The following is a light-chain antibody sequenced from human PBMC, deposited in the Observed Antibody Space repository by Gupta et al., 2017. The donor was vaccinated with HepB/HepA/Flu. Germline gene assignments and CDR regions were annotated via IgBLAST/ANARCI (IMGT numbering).Light chain of an antibody. J-gene: IGLJ2*01. CDR2: YDS. CDR1: NIGTKT. CDR3: QVWDSYSDHVV. V-gene: IGLV3-21*04. Sequence: SSVLTQPPSVSVSPVEKARMTWWVNNIGTKTVHWYQPKPGQSPVLVISYDSDRPSGIPEPFSGSNYGNTATLTITRVAAGDEADYYCQVWDSYSDHVVFGGGTKLTVL.